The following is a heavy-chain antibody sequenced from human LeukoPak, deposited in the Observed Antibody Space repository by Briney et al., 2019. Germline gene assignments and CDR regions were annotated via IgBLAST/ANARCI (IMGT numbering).Heavy chain of an antibody. CDR2: INPNSGGT. V-gene: IGHV1-2*02. D-gene: IGHD4-17*01. CDR1: GYTFTTYA. Sequence: ASVKVSCKASGYTFTTYAMNWVRQAPGQGLEWMGWINPNSGGTNYAQKFQGRVTMTRDTSISTAYMELSRLRSGDTAVYYCARGFSDGDPPEGFDYWGQGTLVTVSS. J-gene: IGHJ4*02. CDR3: ARGFSDGDPPEGFDY.